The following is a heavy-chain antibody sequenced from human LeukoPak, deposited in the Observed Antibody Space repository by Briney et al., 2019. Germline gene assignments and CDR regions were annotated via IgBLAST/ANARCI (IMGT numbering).Heavy chain of an antibody. CDR2: IYHSGST. V-gene: IGHV4-4*02. Sequence: SETLSFTCAVSGGSISSSNWWSWVRQPPGKGLEWIGEIYHSGSTNYNPSLKSRVTISVDKSKNQFSLKLSSVTAADTAVYYCARSYGDYGLGYYYFDYWGQGTLVTVSS. CDR3: ARSYGDYGLGYYYFDY. J-gene: IGHJ4*02. D-gene: IGHD4-17*01. CDR1: GGSISSSNW.